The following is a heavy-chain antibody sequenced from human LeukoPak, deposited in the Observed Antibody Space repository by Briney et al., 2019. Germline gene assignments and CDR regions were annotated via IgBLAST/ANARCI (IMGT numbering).Heavy chain of an antibody. CDR3: ARGAYYFDY. J-gene: IGHJ4*02. CDR1: GFTFSSYE. Sequence: GGSLRLSCAASGFTFSSYEMNWVRQAPGKGLEWVSYISSSGSTIYYADSVKGRFTISRDNAKNSLYLQMNSLRAEGTAVYYCARGAYYFDYWGQGTLVTVSS. V-gene: IGHV3-48*03. CDR2: ISSSGSTI.